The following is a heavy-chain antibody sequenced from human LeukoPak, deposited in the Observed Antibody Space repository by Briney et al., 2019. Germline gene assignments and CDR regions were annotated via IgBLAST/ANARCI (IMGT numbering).Heavy chain of an antibody. CDR1: GFSVSSNY. V-gene: IGHV3-53*01. Sequence: GGSLRLSCAASGFSVSSNYMSWVRQAPGKGLEWVSVIYSGGSTSYADSVKGRFTISRDNSENTLYLQMNSLRAEDTAVYYCARDLNYGDYRNFDYWGQGTLVTVSS. CDR2: IYSGGST. CDR3: ARDLNYGDYRNFDY. D-gene: IGHD4-17*01. J-gene: IGHJ4*02.